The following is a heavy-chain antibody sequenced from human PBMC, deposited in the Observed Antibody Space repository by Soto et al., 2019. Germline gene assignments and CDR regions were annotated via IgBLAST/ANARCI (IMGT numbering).Heavy chain of an antibody. Sequence: EVQLVESGGGLVQPGGSLRLSCAASGFTFSNNHMHWVRQAPGKGLVWVSRINSDGSNTIYADSVKGRFTISRDNAKNTLFLQMNSLRDDDTAVYYCLNGGWLGDWGLGTLVTVSS. CDR3: LNGGWLGD. D-gene: IGHD6-19*01. CDR1: GFTFSNNH. CDR2: INSDGSNT. V-gene: IGHV3-74*01. J-gene: IGHJ4*02.